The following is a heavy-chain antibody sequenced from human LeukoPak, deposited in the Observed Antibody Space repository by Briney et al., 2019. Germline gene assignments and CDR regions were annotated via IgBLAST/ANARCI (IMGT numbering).Heavy chain of an antibody. Sequence: PSETLSLTCTVSGGSISSSSYYWGWICQPPGKGLEWIGSIYYSGSTYYNPSLKSRVTISVDTSKNQFSLKLSSVTAADTAVYYCARFFSLWFGELLGFDYWGQGTLVTVSS. CDR3: ARFFSLWFGELLGFDY. D-gene: IGHD3-10*01. V-gene: IGHV4-39*01. CDR2: IYYSGST. CDR1: GGSISSSSYY. J-gene: IGHJ4*02.